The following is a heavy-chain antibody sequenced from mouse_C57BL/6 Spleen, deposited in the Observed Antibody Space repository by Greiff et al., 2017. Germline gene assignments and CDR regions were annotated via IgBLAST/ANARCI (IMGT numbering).Heavy chain of an antibody. V-gene: IGHV5-9-1*02. CDR3: TRERGYDYDGGGYFDY. CDR2: ISSGGDYI. D-gene: IGHD2-4*01. J-gene: IGHJ2*01. Sequence: EVQLVESGEGLVKPGGSLKLSCAASGFTFSSYAMSWVRQTPEKRLEWVAYISSGGDYIYYADTVKGRFTISRDNARNTLYLQMSSLKSEDTAMYYCTRERGYDYDGGGYFDYWGQGTTLTVYS. CDR1: GFTFSSYA.